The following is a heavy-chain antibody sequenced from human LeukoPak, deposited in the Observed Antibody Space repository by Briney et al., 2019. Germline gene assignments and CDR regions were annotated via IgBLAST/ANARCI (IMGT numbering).Heavy chain of an antibody. V-gene: IGHV3-9*01. CDR2: ISWNSGSI. CDR3: AKDEIGGGYYYYGMDV. D-gene: IGHD2-21*01. J-gene: IGHJ6*02. CDR1: GFTFDDYA. Sequence: PGRSLRLSCAAFGFTFDDYAMHWVRQAPGKGLEWVSGISWNSGSIGYADSVKGRFTISRDNAKNSLYLQMNSLRAEDTALYYCAKDEIGGGYYYYGMDVWGQGTTVTVSS.